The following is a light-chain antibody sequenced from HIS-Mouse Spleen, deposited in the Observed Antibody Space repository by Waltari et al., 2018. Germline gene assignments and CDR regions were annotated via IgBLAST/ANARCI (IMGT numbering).Light chain of an antibody. CDR1: QDISNY. CDR3: QQYDNLLT. Sequence: DIQMTQSPSSLSASVGDRVTSTCQASQDISNYLNWYQQKPGTAPKLLIYDASNLETGVPSRFSGSGSGTDFTFTISSLQPEDIATYYCQQYDNLLTFGGGTKVEIK. CDR2: DAS. J-gene: IGKJ4*01. V-gene: IGKV1-33*01.